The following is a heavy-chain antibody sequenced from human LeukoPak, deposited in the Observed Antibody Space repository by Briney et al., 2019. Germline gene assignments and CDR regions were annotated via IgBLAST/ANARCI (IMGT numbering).Heavy chain of an antibody. V-gene: IGHV3-23*01. J-gene: IGHJ4*02. CDR3: AKARGGIQLWLYYFDY. D-gene: IGHD5-18*01. CDR1: GFTFSSYA. CDR2: ISGSGGST. Sequence: PGGSLRLSCAASGFTFSSYAMSWVRQAPGKGLEWVSAISGSGGSTYYADSEKGRFTISRDNSKNTLYLQMNSLRAEDTAVYYCAKARGGIQLWLYYFDYWGQGTLVTVSS.